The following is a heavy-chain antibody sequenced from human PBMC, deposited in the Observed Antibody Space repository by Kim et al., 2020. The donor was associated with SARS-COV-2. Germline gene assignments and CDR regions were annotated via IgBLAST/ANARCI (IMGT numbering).Heavy chain of an antibody. CDR1: GGSIGNYY. J-gene: IGHJ3*02. CDR2: IDDSGST. V-gene: IGHV4-59*13. Sequence: SETLSLTYTVSGGSIGNYYYSWLRQPPGKGLEWIGYIDDSGSTNYNPSLKSRVTISADTSKNQFSLKVNSVTAADTAVYYCARTRLMATIRNAFDIWGQGTMVTVSS. D-gene: IGHD5-12*01. CDR3: ARTRLMATIRNAFDI.